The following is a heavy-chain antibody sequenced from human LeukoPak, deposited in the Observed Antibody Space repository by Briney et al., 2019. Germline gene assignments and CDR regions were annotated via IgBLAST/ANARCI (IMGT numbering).Heavy chain of an antibody. CDR2: IYHSGST. Sequence: SETLSLTCTVSGYSISSGYYWGWIRQPPGKGLEWIGSIYHSGSTYYNPSLKSRVTISVDTSKNQFSLKLSSVTAADTAVYYCARSGKYPGVINFDYWGQGTLVTVSS. D-gene: IGHD3-10*01. CDR3: ARSGKYPGVINFDY. CDR1: GYSISSGYY. V-gene: IGHV4-38-2*02. J-gene: IGHJ4*02.